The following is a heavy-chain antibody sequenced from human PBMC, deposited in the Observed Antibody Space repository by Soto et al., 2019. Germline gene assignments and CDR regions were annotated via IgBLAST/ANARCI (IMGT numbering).Heavy chain of an antibody. Sequence: QVQLQESGQGLVKPSGTLSLTCAVSGDAVSSPYYWCWVRQPPGKGLEWIGEVFHTGTTSYNPSLRSRVTISMDKSINQFSLDLSSVTAADTAVYYCARSAGWYAIHAWGPGTLVIVSS. J-gene: IGHJ5*02. V-gene: IGHV4-4*02. D-gene: IGHD6-19*01. CDR3: ARSAGWYAIHA. CDR2: VFHTGTT. CDR1: GDAVSSPYY.